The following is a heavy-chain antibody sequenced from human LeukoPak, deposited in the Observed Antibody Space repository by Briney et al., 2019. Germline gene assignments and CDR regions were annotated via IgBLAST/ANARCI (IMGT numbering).Heavy chain of an antibody. V-gene: IGHV4-34*01. CDR3: AGVYYDFWSGYYSGGDWFDP. D-gene: IGHD3-3*01. J-gene: IGHJ5*02. CDR2: INHSGST. CDR1: GGSFSGYY. Sequence: SETLSLTCAVYGGSFSGYYWSWIRQPPGKGLEGIGEINHSGSTNYNPSLKSRVTISVDTSKNQFSLKLSSVTAADTAVYYCAGVYYDFWSGYYSGGDWFDPWGQGTLVTVSS.